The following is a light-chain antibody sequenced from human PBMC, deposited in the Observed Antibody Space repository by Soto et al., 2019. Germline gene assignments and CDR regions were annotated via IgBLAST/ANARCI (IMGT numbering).Light chain of an antibody. CDR1: SSDVGGYNY. V-gene: IGLV2-14*03. J-gene: IGLJ1*01. CDR3: SSYTSTTTPV. CDR2: DVS. Sequence: QSVLTQPASVSGSPGQSIAISCTGTSSDVGGYNYVSWYQQHPGTAPKLIISDVSNRPSGVSARFSGSKSGNTASLTISGLQAEDEVDYYCSSYTSTTTPVFGTGTKLTVL.